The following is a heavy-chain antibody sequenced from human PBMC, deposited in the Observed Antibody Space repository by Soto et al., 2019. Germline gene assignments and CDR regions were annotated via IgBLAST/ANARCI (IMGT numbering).Heavy chain of an antibody. CDR1: GYTFTSYA. CDR3: AREATTRMWWFDP. J-gene: IGHJ5*02. D-gene: IGHD5-12*01. Sequence: ASVKVSCKASGYTFTSYAMHWVRQAPGQRLEWMGWINAGNGNTKYSQKFQGRVTITRDTSASTAYMELSSLRSEYTAVYYCAREATTRMWWFDPWGQGTLVTVSS. CDR2: INAGNGNT. V-gene: IGHV1-3*01.